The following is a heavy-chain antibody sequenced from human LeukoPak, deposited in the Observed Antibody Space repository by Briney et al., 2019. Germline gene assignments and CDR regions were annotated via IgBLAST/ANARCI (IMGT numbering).Heavy chain of an antibody. J-gene: IGHJ1*01. V-gene: IGHV1-18*01. CDR3: ARGSYYYDSSGYAAAEYFQH. CDR2: ISAYNGNT. D-gene: IGHD3-22*01. Sequence: ASVKVSCKASGYTFTSYGISWVRQAPGQGLEWMGWISAYNGNTNYAQKLQGRVTITADESTSTAYMELSSLRSEDTAVYYCARGSYYYDSSGYAAAEYFQHWGQGTLVTVSS. CDR1: GYTFTSYG.